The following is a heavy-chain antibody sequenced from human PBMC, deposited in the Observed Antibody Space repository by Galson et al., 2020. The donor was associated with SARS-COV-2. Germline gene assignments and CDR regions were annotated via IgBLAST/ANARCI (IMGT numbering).Heavy chain of an antibody. CDR2: IYTEGSSP. CDR1: GFTFSSYW. V-gene: IGHV3-74*01. J-gene: IGHJ4*02. Sequence: ALHGESLKISCAASGFTFSSYWMHWVRQAPGKGLVWVSRIYTEGSSPSYADSVKGRFTISGDDAKNTLYLHMRSLRAEDTAVYYCARGDMRNDYFDYWGQGTVVTVTS. D-gene: IGHD3-16*01. CDR3: ARGDMRNDYFDY.